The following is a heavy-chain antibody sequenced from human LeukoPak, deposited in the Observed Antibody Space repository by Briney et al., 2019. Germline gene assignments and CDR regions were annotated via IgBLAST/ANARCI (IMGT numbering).Heavy chain of an antibody. V-gene: IGHV3-53*01. Sequence: GGSLRLSCAASGFTVSSNYMSWVRQAPGKGLEWVSVIYSGGSTYYADSVKGRFTISRDNSKNTLYLQMNSLRAEDAAVYYCARPAYCGGDCYSAPFDYWGQGTLVTVSS. J-gene: IGHJ4*02. CDR1: GFTVSSNY. CDR2: IYSGGST. CDR3: ARPAYCGGDCYSAPFDY. D-gene: IGHD2-21*02.